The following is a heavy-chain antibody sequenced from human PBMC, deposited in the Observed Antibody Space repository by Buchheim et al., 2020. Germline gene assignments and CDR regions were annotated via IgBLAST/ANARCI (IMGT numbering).Heavy chain of an antibody. V-gene: IGHV3-30*04. CDR1: GFTFSSYA. D-gene: IGHD4-11*01. CDR2: ISYDGSNK. J-gene: IGHJ4*02. CDR3: AGDETVTREAPFDY. Sequence: QVQLVESGGGVVQPGRSLRLSCAASGFTFSSYAMHWVRQAPGKGLEWVAVISYDGSNKYYADSVKGRFTISRDNYKNTLYLQINSLRAEDTAVYYCAGDETVTREAPFDYWGQGTL.